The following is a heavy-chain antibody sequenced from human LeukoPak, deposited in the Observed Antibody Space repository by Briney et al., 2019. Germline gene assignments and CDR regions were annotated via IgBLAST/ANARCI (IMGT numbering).Heavy chain of an antibody. Sequence: PGGSLRLSCAASGFTFNNYWMSWVRQAPGEGLEWVANIKQDESEKYYADSVKGRFTISRDNAKNSLYLQMNSLRVEDTAVYYCAKDVSGYSYGYGWFDPWGQGTLVTVSS. J-gene: IGHJ5*02. CDR1: GFTFNNYW. V-gene: IGHV3-7*01. CDR2: IKQDESEK. CDR3: AKDVSGYSYGYGWFDP. D-gene: IGHD5-18*01.